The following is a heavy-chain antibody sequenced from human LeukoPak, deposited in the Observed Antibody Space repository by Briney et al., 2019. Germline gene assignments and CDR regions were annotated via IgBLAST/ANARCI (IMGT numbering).Heavy chain of an antibody. CDR3: ASEGGWFGESTPFDY. J-gene: IGHJ4*02. D-gene: IGHD3-10*01. V-gene: IGHV3-9*01. CDR1: GFTFDDYA. Sequence: PGGSLRLSCAASGFTFDDYAMHWVRQAPGKGLEWVSGISWSSGSIGYADSVKGRFTISRDNAKNSLYLQMNSLRAEDTALYYCASEGGWFGESTPFDYWGQGTLVTVSS. CDR2: ISWSSGSI.